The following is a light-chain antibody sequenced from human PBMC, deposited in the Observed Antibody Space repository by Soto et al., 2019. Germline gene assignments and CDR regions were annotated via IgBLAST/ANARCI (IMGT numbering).Light chain of an antibody. Sequence: ELVLTQSPATMTSSPAARATLSCRSSQSVSSNFLAWYQQKPGQTNRLLIYGASNRATGFPDRFSGSGSGTDFTLTITRLEPDDFAVYFCQKYSSSPRTVGKGNKVDIK. V-gene: IGKV3-20*01. CDR1: QSVSSNF. J-gene: IGKJ1*01. CDR2: GAS. CDR3: QKYSSSPRT.